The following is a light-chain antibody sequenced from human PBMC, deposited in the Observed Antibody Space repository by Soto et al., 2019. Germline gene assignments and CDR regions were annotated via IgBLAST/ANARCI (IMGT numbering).Light chain of an antibody. CDR2: AAS. CDR1: QGISNY. CDR3: KKYNSARFT. Sequence: DIQMTQSPSSLSASVGDRVTITCRASQGISNYLAWYQQKPGKVPKLLIYAASTLQSGVPSRFSGSGSGTDFTLTISSLQPEDVATYYCKKYNSARFTFGPWNKVDIK. J-gene: IGKJ3*01. V-gene: IGKV1-27*01.